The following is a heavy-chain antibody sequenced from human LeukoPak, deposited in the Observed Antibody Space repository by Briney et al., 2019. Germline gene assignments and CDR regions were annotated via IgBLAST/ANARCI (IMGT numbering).Heavy chain of an antibody. D-gene: IGHD3-9*01. V-gene: IGHV1-58*02. J-gene: IGHJ4*02. CDR2: IVVGSGNT. CDR1: GFTFTSSA. CDR3: AARRVLRYFDWPPDY. Sequence: SVKVSCKASGFTFTSSAMQWVRQARGQSLEWIGWIVVGSGNTNYAQKFQERVTITRDMSTSTAYMELSSLRSEDTAVYYCAARRVLRYFDWPPDYWGQGTLVTVSS.